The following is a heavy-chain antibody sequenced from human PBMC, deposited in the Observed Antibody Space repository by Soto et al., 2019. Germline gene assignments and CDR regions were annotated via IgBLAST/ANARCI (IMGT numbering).Heavy chain of an antibody. D-gene: IGHD6-19*01. CDR2: IYQSGVT. V-gene: IGHV4-30-2*01. J-gene: IGHJ5*02. Sequence: LSLTCNMSGDSYSISTYSWSWIRQPPGKALQWVGFIYQSGVTSYNPSLASRVSISLDRSNNQCSLKLKSVTAADTAVYFCAGMPYTSGLRFDPWGPGTLVTVYS. CDR3: AGMPYTSGLRFDP. CDR1: GDSYSISTYS.